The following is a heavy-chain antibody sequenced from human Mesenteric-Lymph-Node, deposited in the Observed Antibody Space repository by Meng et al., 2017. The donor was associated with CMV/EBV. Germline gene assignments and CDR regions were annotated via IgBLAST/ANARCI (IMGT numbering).Heavy chain of an antibody. D-gene: IGHD1-26*01. V-gene: IGHV3-23*01. Sequence: GESLKISCAASGFTFSSYAMNWVRQAPGKGLEWVSGISGSGGSTNYADSVKGRFTISRDNSKNTLYLQMNSLRAEDTAVYYCARQSGSYKNDYWGQGTLVTVSS. CDR2: ISGSGGST. J-gene: IGHJ4*02. CDR3: ARQSGSYKNDY. CDR1: GFTFSSYA.